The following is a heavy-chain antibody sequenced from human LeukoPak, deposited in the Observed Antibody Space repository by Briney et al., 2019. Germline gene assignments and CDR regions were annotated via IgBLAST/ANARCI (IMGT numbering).Heavy chain of an antibody. CDR1: GGSISSGSYY. D-gene: IGHD1/OR15-1a*01. Sequence: SETLSLTCTVSGGSISSGSYYWSWIRQPAGKGLEWIGRIYTSGSTNYNPSLKSRITISVDTSKNQFFLKLSSVTAADTAVYYCARGNNPISSLDYWGQGTLVTVSS. CDR2: IYTSGST. J-gene: IGHJ4*02. CDR3: ARGNNPISSLDY. V-gene: IGHV4-61*02.